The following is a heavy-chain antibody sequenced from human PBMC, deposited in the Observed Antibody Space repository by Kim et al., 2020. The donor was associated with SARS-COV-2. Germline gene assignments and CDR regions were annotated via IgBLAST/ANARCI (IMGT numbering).Heavy chain of an antibody. CDR1: GYTFTNYV. D-gene: IGHD6-25*01. Sequence: ASVKVSCKASGYTFTNYVINWVRQAPGQGLEWMGWIDTKTGSPMYAQGFTGRFVFSLDTSVSTTYLQISSLKTEDTAVYYCVRWNNMGGSGWFDPWGQGTLVIVSS. CDR3: VRWNNMGGSGWFDP. CDR2: IDTKTGSP. V-gene: IGHV7-4-1*02. J-gene: IGHJ5*02.